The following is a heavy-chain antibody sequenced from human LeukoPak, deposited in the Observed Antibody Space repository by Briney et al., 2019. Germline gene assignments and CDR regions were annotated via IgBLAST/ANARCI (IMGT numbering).Heavy chain of an antibody. CDR1: GGSISSSNYY. J-gene: IGHJ4*02. CDR3: ARRYYDFWSGIGYFDY. D-gene: IGHD3-3*01. Sequence: PSETLSLTCTVSGGSISSSNYYWGWIRQPPGKGLEWIGSIYYSGSTYYNPSLKSRVTISVDTSKNHFSLKLRSVTAADTAVYYCARRYYDFWSGIGYFDYWGQGTLVTVSS. V-gene: IGHV4-39*02. CDR2: IYYSGST.